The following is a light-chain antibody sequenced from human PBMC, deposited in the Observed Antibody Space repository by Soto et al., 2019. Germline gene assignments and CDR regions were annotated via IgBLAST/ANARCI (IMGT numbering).Light chain of an antibody. CDR3: QQYHNLWT. J-gene: IGKJ1*01. Sequence: EIVLTQSPGTLSWSPVERAAVAGRASQSVSYYLAWYQQKPGQAPRLLIYDASTRATGTPARFSGSGSGTEFTLTITSLQSEDFALYYCQQYHNLWTFGQGTKVDIK. CDR1: QSVSYY. V-gene: IGKV3-15*01. CDR2: DAS.